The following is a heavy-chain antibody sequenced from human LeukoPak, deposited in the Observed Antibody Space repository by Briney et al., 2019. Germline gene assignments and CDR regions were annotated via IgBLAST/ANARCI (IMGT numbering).Heavy chain of an antibody. V-gene: IGHV3-23*01. J-gene: IGHJ4*02. CDR1: GFTFSSCA. CDR2: INDSGFST. CDR3: AKDLNFWSGNAFDY. D-gene: IGHD3-3*01. Sequence: SGGSLRLSCAASGFTFSSCAMSWVRQAPGKGLEWVSGINDSGFSTYNADSVKGRFTISRDKSKNTLYLQMNSLRAEDTAVYYCAKDLNFWSGNAFDYWGQGTLVTVSS.